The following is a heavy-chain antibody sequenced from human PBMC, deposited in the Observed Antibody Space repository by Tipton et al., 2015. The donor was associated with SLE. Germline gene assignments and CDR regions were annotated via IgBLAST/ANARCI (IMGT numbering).Heavy chain of an antibody. V-gene: IGHV3-21*01. J-gene: IGHJ4*02. CDR3: ARDKSKLFDY. CDR1: GFTFSSYS. CDR2: ISSSSSYI. Sequence: QLVQSGGGLVKPGGSLRLSCAASGFTFSSYSMNWVRQAPGKGLEWVSSISSSSSYIYCADSVKGRFTISRDNAKNSLYLQMNSLRAEDTAVYYCARDKSKLFDYWGQGTLVTVSS.